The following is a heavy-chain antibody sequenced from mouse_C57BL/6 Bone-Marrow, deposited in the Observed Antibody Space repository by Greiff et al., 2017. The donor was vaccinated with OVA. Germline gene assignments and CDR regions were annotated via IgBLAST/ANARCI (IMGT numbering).Heavy chain of an antibody. Sequence: VQLQQSGAELVRPGASVTLSCKASGYTFTDYEMHWVKQTPVHGLEWIGAIDPETGGTAFNPKFKGKAILTADKSSSTAYMELRSLTSDDSAIYYCTRSYSNYYDMDYWGQGTSVTVSS. CDR2: IDPETGGT. CDR1: GYTFTDYE. D-gene: IGHD2-5*01. V-gene: IGHV1-15*01. CDR3: TRSYSNYYDMDY. J-gene: IGHJ4*01.